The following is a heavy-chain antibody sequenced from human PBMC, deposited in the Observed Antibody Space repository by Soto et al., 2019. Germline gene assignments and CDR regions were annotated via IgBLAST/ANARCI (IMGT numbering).Heavy chain of an antibody. CDR3: AREPKGPDCSGGSCYSGGFDP. D-gene: IGHD2-15*01. CDR1: GYTFTSYY. J-gene: IGHJ5*02. Sequence: ASVKVSCKASGYTFTSYYMHWVRQAPGQGLEWMGIINPSGGSTSYAQKFQGRVTMTRDTSTSTVYMELSSLRSEDTAVYYCAREPKGPDCSGGSCYSGGFDPWGQGTLVTVSS. V-gene: IGHV1-46*01. CDR2: INPSGGST.